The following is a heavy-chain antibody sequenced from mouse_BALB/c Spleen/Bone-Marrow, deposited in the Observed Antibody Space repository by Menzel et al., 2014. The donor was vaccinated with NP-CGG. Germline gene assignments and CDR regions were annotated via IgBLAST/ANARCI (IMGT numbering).Heavy chain of an antibody. CDR1: GYTFTSYV. Sequence: EVQGVESGPELVKPGASVKMSCKASGYTFTSYVMHWVKQKPGQGLEWIGYINPYNDGTKYNEKFKGKATLTSDKSSSTAYMELSSLTSEDSAVYYCAKGDNYRYDFDYWGQGTTLTVPA. CDR3: AKGDNYRYDFDY. D-gene: IGHD2-14*01. V-gene: IGHV1-14*01. J-gene: IGHJ2*01. CDR2: INPYNDGT.